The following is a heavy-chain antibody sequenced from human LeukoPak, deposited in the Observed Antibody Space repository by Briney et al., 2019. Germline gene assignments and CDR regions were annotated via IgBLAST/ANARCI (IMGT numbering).Heavy chain of an antibody. Sequence: GGSLRLSCAASGFTFSNTWMNWVRQAPGKGLEWVGRIKSKTDGGTTDYAAPVKGRFTISGDDSKDTLYLQMNSLRTEDTALYYCARDWYHAFDFWGQGTMVTVSS. V-gene: IGHV3-15*07. D-gene: IGHD3-9*01. CDR3: ARDWYHAFDF. CDR2: IKSKTDGGTT. J-gene: IGHJ3*01. CDR1: GFTFSNTW.